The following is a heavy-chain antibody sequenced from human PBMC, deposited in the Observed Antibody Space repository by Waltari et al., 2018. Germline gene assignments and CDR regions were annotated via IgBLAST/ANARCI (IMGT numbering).Heavy chain of an antibody. CDR3: ALDRLESSLGAFNI. D-gene: IGHD1-1*01. J-gene: IGHJ3*02. Sequence: EVQLVQSGAEVRKPGATVKISCKVSGYTFIDYYMHWVQQAPGKGLEWMGLVDREDGETIDAEKFQGRVTITADTSSDTAYMELSSLTSADTAVYYGALDRLESSLGAFNIWGQGTMVTVSS. V-gene: IGHV1-69-2*01. CDR1: GYTFIDYY. CDR2: VDREDGET.